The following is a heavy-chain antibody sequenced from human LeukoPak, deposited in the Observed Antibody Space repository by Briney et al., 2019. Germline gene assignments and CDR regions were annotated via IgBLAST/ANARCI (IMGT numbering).Heavy chain of an antibody. Sequence: ASVKVSCKASGGTFSSYAISWVRQAPGQGLEWMGRIIPIFGTANYAQKFQGRVTITTDESTITAYMELSSLRSEDTAVYYCASLLVGMATIDFDYWGQGTLVTVSS. CDR3: ASLLVGMATIDFDY. CDR1: GGTFSSYA. CDR2: IIPIFGTA. V-gene: IGHV1-69*05. D-gene: IGHD5-12*01. J-gene: IGHJ4*02.